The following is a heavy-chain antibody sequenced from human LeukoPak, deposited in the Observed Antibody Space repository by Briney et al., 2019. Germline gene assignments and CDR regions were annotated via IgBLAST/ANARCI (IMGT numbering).Heavy chain of an antibody. CDR1: GFTLSSYA. CDR2: IKQDGSEK. V-gene: IGHV3-7*01. D-gene: IGHD1-1*01. Sequence: PGGFLRLSCAASGFTLSSYAMSWVRQAPGKGLEWVANIKQDGSEKYYVDSVKGRFTISRDNAKNSLYLQMNSLRVEDTAVYYCARCTTGRTFGSLREIKRSREIDYWGQGTLVTVSS. J-gene: IGHJ4*02. CDR3: ARCTTGRTFGSLREIKRSREIDY.